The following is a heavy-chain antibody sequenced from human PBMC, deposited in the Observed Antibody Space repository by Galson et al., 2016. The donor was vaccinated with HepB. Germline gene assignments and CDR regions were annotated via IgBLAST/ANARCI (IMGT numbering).Heavy chain of an antibody. V-gene: IGHV3-21*04. J-gene: IGHJ6*02. CDR1: GFIFSTHS. CDR2: ISDTSRYI. Sequence: SLRLSCAASGFIFSTHSMNWVRQAPGEGLEWVSSISDTSRYIFYAESVKGRFTISRDNSKNTLFLQMNSLRAEDTAVYYCARGQRYSYLYGMDVWGQGTTVTVSS. D-gene: IGHD5-18*01. CDR3: ARGQRYSYLYGMDV.